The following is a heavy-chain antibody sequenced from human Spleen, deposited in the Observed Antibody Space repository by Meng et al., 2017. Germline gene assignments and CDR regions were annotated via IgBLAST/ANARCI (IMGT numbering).Heavy chain of an antibody. D-gene: IGHD3-10*01. V-gene: IGHV4-39*07. Sequence: SETLSLTCTVSGGSIFTSNYYWIWIRQPPGKGLEWIGTTFYNGITYYNPSLRSRVTISVDTSKNHFSLKLSSVTAADTAVFYCARGVFPGAWGQGTLVTVSS. CDR3: ARGVFPGA. CDR1: GGSIFTSNYY. CDR2: TFYNGIT. J-gene: IGHJ4*02.